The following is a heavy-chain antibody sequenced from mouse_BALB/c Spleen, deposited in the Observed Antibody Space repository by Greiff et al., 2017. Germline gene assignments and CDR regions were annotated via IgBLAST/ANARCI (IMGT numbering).Heavy chain of an antibody. CDR1: GDSIPSSY. D-gene: IGHD1-1*01. CDR2: ISNSGST. J-gene: IGHJ4*01. CDR3: AREDYGAMDY. Sequence: EVKLVESGPSLVKSSQTLSLTCSVTGDSIPSSYWNWIRKFPGNKLEYMGYISNSGSTYYNPSLIPRISITRDTSKNQYYLQLKSVTAEDTATYYCAREDYGAMDYWGRGTSVTVSS. V-gene: IGHV3-8*02.